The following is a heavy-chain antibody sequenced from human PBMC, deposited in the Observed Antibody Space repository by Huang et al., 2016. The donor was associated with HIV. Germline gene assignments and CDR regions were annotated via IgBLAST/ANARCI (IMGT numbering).Heavy chain of an antibody. D-gene: IGHD6-19*01. J-gene: IGHJ4*02. CDR1: GGSFSGYY. Sequence: QVQLRQWGAGLVKPSETLSLTCAVYGGSFSGYYWTWIRQSPGKGLEWMGEINHIGKTNYQPSLKSRVTISKDTAKTQFSLQLTSVSAADTGVDFCAREKAADSAWYGVYYFDYWGEGALVTVTS. CDR3: AREKAADSAWYGVYYFDY. CDR2: INHIGKT. V-gene: IGHV4-34*01.